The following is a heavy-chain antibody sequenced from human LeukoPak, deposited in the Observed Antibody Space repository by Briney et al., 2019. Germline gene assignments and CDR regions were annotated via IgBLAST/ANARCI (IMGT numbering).Heavy chain of an antibody. CDR1: GGSINNGGYY. Sequence: SETLSLICTVSGGSINNGGYYWSWIRQHPGKGLEWIGYIYYSGSSYYNPSLRSRVTISVDTSKNHISLKLSSVTAADTAVYYCARNRDGYNSFDYWGQGTLVTVSS. J-gene: IGHJ4*02. CDR2: IYYSGSS. D-gene: IGHD5-24*01. V-gene: IGHV4-31*03. CDR3: ARNRDGYNSFDY.